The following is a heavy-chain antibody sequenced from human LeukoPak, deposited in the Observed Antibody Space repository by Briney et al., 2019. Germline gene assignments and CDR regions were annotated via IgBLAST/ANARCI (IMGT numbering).Heavy chain of an antibody. CDR2: IYHSGST. J-gene: IGHJ4*02. D-gene: IGHD7-27*01. CDR3: LTLSLTESFDY. V-gene: IGHV4-4*02. Sequence: SETLSLTCAVSGGSISSSNWWSWVRQPPGKGLEWIGEIYHSGSTNYNPSLKSRVTISVDKSKNQFSLKLSSVTAADTAVYYCLTLSLTESFDYWGQGTLVTVSS. CDR1: GGSISSSNW.